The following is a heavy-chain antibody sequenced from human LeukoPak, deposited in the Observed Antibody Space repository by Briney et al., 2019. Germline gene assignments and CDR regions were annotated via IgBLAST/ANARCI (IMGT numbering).Heavy chain of an antibody. CDR1: GGSISSYY. CDR3: ARGRITFGGVDY. D-gene: IGHD3-16*01. J-gene: IGHJ4*02. CDR2: IYYSGST. Sequence: SETLSHTCTVSGGSISSYYWSWIRQPPGKGLEWIGYIYYSGSTNYNPSLKSRVTISVDTSKNQFSLKLSSVTAADTAVYYCARGRITFGGVDYWGQGTLVTVSS. V-gene: IGHV4-59*01.